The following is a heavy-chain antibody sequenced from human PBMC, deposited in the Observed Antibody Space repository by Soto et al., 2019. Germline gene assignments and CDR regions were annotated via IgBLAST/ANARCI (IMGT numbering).Heavy chain of an antibody. CDR3: TIGSWSGEVFDI. J-gene: IGHJ3*02. CDR1: GGTFSTYS. Sequence: QVQLVQSGAEVKKPGSSVKASCKDSGGTFSTYSMFWVRQAPGQGLEWMGRIIPMLGIANHAQRFQDRVTITADKSTATAHMELSSLRSEDTALYYCTIGSWSGEVFDIWGQGTMVTVSS. D-gene: IGHD2-21*01. V-gene: IGHV1-69*02. CDR2: IIPMLGIA.